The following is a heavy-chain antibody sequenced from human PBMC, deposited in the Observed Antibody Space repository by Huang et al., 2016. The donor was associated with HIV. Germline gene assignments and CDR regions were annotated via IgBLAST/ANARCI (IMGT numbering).Heavy chain of an antibody. Sequence: QVQLQQWGAGLLKPSETLSLTCAVYGASFSGYYCSWIRQPPGKGLEWIGQINHSGSTNHNPSLKSRVTISVDTSKNQFSLELSSVTAADTAVYYCATRDYFNSSGYYYVGSFDIWGQGTMVTVSS. J-gene: IGHJ3*02. V-gene: IGHV4-34*01. CDR1: GASFSGYY. D-gene: IGHD3-22*01. CDR3: ATRDYFNSSGYYYVGSFDI. CDR2: INHSGST.